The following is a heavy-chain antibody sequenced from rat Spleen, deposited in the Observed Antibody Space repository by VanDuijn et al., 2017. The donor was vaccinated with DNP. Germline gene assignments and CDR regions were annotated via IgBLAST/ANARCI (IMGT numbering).Heavy chain of an antibody. J-gene: IGHJ1*01. CDR2: INTDGGST. V-gene: IGHV5-58*01. Sequence: GLEWVASINTDGGSTYYPDSVKGRFTISRDNAENTVYLQMNSLRSEDTATYYCAKDTGSWYFDFWGPGTMVTVSS. CDR3: AKDTGSWYFDF. D-gene: IGHD5-1*01.